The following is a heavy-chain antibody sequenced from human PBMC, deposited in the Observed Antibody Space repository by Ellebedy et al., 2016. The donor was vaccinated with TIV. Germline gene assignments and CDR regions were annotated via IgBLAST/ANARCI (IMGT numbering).Heavy chain of an antibody. D-gene: IGHD2/OR15-2a*01. Sequence: AASVKVSCKATGYGFTSHAVNWVRQAPGQRLKWMGWINTDKGDTRYSQKFQGRVIITRDNSANTAYMELTSLRSEDTALYYCARGNFLGYYYAMDVWGQGTTVTVSS. V-gene: IGHV1-3*04. CDR1: GYGFTSHA. CDR2: INTDKGDT. J-gene: IGHJ6*02. CDR3: ARGNFLGYYYAMDV.